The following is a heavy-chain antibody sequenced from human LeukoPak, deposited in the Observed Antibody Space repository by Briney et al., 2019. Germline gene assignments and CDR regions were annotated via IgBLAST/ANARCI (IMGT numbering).Heavy chain of an antibody. CDR1: GYTFTSYA. D-gene: IGHD5-24*01. J-gene: IGHJ4*02. CDR2: ITPSGGT. CDR3: ARDRYGDGFAHFDY. V-gene: IGHV1-2*02. Sequence: EASVKVSCKASGYTFTSYAMHWVRQAPGQGFEWMGWITPSGGTNYPQKFQGRVAITRDTSISTAYMDLSRLTSDDTAVYYCARDRYGDGFAHFDYWGQGALVTVSS.